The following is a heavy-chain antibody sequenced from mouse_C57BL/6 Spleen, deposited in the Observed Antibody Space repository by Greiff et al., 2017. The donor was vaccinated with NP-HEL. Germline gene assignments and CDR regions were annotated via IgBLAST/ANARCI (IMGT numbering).Heavy chain of an antibody. D-gene: IGHD2-4*01. Sequence: EVKLQESGGDLVKPGGSLKLSCAASGFTFSSYGMSWVRQTPDKRLEWVATISSGGSYTYYPDSVKGRFTISRDNAKNTLYLQMSSLKSEDTAMYYCARHHYDYDVNAMDYWGQGTSVTVSS. J-gene: IGHJ4*01. CDR1: GFTFSSYG. CDR3: ARHHYDYDVNAMDY. V-gene: IGHV5-6*01. CDR2: ISSGGSYT.